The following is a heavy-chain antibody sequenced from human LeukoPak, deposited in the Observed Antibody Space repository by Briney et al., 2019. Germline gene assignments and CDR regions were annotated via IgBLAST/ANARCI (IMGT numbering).Heavy chain of an antibody. CDR2: INPNSGGT. D-gene: IGHD6-13*01. CDR1: GYTFTGYY. Sequence: ASVKVSCKASGYTFTGYYMHWVRQAPGQGLEWMGWINPNSGGTNYAQQFQGRVTMTRDTSISTVYMELSRLRSDDTAVYYCARGRSPFIAAAGQSRKWESYYYYYMDVWGKGPRSPSP. CDR3: ARGRSPFIAAAGQSRKWESYYYYYMDV. J-gene: IGHJ6*03. V-gene: IGHV1-2*02.